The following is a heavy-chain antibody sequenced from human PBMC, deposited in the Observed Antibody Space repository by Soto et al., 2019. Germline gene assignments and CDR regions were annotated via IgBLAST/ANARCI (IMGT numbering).Heavy chain of an antibody. CDR1: GGSFSGYY. V-gene: IGHV4-34*01. CDR2: INHSGST. CDR3: ARVRSSAAAPIVVRHRSPSQNAFDI. D-gene: IGHD1-26*01. J-gene: IGHJ3*02. Sequence: SETLSLTCAVYGGSFSGYYWSWIRQPPGKGLEWIGEINHSGSTNYNPSLKSRVTISVDTSKNQFSLKPSSVTAADTAVYYCARVRSSAAAPIVVRHRSPSQNAFDIWGQGTMVTVSS.